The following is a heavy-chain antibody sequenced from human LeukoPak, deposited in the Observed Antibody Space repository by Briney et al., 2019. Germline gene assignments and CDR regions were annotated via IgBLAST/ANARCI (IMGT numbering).Heavy chain of an antibody. D-gene: IGHD3-3*01. Sequence: SETLSLTCTVSGGSISSSSYSWGWIRQPPGKGLEWIGSIYYSGTTYYNPCLKSRVTISVDTSKIQFSLKLSSVAVTDTAVYFCARLRFDFWSGYTHPYFDYWGQGTLVTVSS. V-gene: IGHV4-39*01. J-gene: IGHJ4*02. CDR3: ARLRFDFWSGYTHPYFDY. CDR1: GGSISSSSYS. CDR2: IYYSGTT.